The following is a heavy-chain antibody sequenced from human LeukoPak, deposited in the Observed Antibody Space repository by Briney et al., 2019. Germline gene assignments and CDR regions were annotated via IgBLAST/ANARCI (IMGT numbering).Heavy chain of an antibody. J-gene: IGHJ4*02. CDR1: GGSISSSSYY. D-gene: IGHD2-15*01. V-gene: IGHV4-39*01. Sequence: SETLSLTCTVSGGSISSSSYYWGWIRQPPGKGLEWIGSIYYSGSTYYNPSLKSRVTISVDTSKNQFSLKLSSVTAADTAVYYCASYKRRGYCSGGSCYSNWGQGTLVTVSS. CDR3: ASYKRRGYCSGGSCYSN. CDR2: IYYSGST.